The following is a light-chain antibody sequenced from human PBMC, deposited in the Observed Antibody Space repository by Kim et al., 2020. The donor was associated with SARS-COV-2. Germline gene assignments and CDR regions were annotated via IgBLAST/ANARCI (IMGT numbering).Light chain of an antibody. V-gene: IGLV7-43*01. Sequence: QAVVTQESSLTVSPGGTVTLTCSSSTGPVTTNYHANWFQQKPGQPPRPLIYNTFTKHSWTPARFSGSLLGGKAALTLSGAQLDDEAEYFCLVYFEGTWAFSGGTQLTVL. CDR1: TGPVTTNYH. CDR3: LVYFEGTWA. J-gene: IGLJ3*02. CDR2: NTF.